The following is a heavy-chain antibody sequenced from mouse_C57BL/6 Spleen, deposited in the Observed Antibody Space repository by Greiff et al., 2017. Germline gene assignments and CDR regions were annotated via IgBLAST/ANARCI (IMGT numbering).Heavy chain of an antibody. CDR1: GYTFTSYW. CDR2: IHPNSGST. Sequence: QVQLQQPGAELVKPGASVKLSCKASGYTFTSYWMHWVKQRPGQGLEWIGMIHPNSGSTNYNEKFKSKATLTVDKSSSTAYLQLSSLTSEDSAVYYCGRTSWEGYFDYWGQGTTLTVSS. D-gene: IGHD4-1*01. J-gene: IGHJ2*01. CDR3: GRTSWEGYFDY. V-gene: IGHV1-64*01.